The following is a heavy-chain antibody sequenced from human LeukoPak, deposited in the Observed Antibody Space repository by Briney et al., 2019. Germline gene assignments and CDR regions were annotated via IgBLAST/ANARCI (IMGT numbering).Heavy chain of an antibody. CDR3: ARAGVGYHINIVNWFDP. V-gene: IGHV1-2*02. D-gene: IGHD5-24*01. J-gene: IGHJ5*02. CDR1: GYTFTDYS. Sequence: GASVKVSCKASGYTFTDYSIHWVRQAPGQGLEWMGWINPNSGGTNYAQKFQGRVTMTRDTSISTTYMDLSRLRSDDTAVYYCARAGVGYHINIVNWFDPWGQGTLVTVSS. CDR2: INPNSGGT.